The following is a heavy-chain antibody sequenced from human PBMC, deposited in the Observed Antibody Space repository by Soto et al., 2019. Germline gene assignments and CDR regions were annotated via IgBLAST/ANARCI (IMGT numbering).Heavy chain of an antibody. CDR3: ARRALDILTGSPFDY. CDR1: GGSISSSSYY. V-gene: IGHV4-39*01. CDR2: IYYSGST. J-gene: IGHJ4*02. D-gene: IGHD3-9*01. Sequence: SETLSLTCTVSGGSISSSSYYWGWIRQPPGKGLEWIGSIYYSGSTYYNPSLKSRVTISVDTSKNQFSLKLSSVTAADTAVYYCARRALDILTGSPFDYWGQGTLVTVSS.